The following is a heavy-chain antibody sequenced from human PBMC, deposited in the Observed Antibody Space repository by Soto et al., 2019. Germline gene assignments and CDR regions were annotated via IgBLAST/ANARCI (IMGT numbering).Heavy chain of an antibody. CDR3: ARGPIGVRYFELVILRGMDF. D-gene: IGHD3-3*01. Sequence: XESLKTSYKGSGYSFTSYWIVWVRQMPGKGVDWMGIIYPGDSDTRYSPSFQGQVTISADKSISTAYLQWSSLKASDTAMYYCARGPIGVRYFELVILRGMDFWGQGTTVTVSS. CDR1: GYSFTSYW. CDR2: IYPGDSDT. V-gene: IGHV5-51*01. J-gene: IGHJ6*02.